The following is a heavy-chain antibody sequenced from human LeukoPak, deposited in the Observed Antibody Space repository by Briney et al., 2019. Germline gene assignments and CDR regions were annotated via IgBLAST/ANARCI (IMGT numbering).Heavy chain of an antibody. CDR1: GGSVNSGDYY. CDR2: VYYSGST. CDR3: ARGQWLAGYFDY. Sequence: PSETLSLTCTVSGGSVNSGDYYWSWIRQPPGKGLEWIGNVYYSGSTNYNLFLKSRVTISVDTSKNQFSLKLTSVTAADTAVYYCARGQWLAGYFDYWGQGTLVTVSS. D-gene: IGHD6-19*01. V-gene: IGHV4-61*08. J-gene: IGHJ4*02.